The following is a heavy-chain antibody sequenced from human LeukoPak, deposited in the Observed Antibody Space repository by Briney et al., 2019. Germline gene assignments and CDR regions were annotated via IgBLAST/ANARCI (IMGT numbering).Heavy chain of an antibody. CDR2: ISWDGGST. J-gene: IGHJ6*04. V-gene: IGHV3-43*01. Sequence: PGGSLRLSCAASGFTFDDYTMHWVRQAPGKGLEWVSLISWDGGSTYYADSVKGRSTISRDNSKNSLYLQMNSLRTEDTALYYCAKDILHSGYSYAMDVWGKGTTVTVSS. D-gene: IGHD5-18*01. CDR3: AKDILHSGYSYAMDV. CDR1: GFTFDDYT.